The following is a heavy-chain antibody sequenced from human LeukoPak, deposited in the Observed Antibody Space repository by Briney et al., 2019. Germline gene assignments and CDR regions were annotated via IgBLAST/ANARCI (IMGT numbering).Heavy chain of an antibody. CDR2: IFHSGST. V-gene: IGHV4-30-2*01. CDR1: GGSISSGDYS. D-gene: IGHD3-10*01. Sequence: SETLSLTCAVSGGSISSGDYSWSWIRQPPGKGLEWVGYIFHSGSTYYNPSLKSRVTISVDRSKNQFSLKLSSVTAADTAVYYCARELWFVNAPGSWFDPWGQGTLVTVSS. CDR3: ARELWFVNAPGSWFDP. J-gene: IGHJ5*02.